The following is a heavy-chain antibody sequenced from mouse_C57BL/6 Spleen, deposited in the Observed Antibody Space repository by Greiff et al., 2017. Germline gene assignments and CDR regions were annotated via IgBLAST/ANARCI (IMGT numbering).Heavy chain of an antibody. CDR1: GYSFTDYN. D-gene: IGHD2-5*01. V-gene: IGHV1-39*01. Sequence: VQLQQSGPELVKPGASVTISCKASGYSFTDYNMNWVKQSNGQSLEWIGVINPNYGTTSYNQKFKGKATLTVDHSSSTAYMQLNSLTSEKSAVYYCARSLSKKAMDYWGQGTSVTVSS. J-gene: IGHJ4*01. CDR3: ARSLSKKAMDY. CDR2: INPNYGTT.